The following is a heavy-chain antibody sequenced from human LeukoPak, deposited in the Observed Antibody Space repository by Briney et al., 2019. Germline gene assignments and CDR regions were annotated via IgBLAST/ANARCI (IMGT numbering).Heavy chain of an antibody. CDR3: XRXSEXDYYYYYMDV. CDR2: IYPGDSDT. D-gene: IGHD1-26*01. CDR1: GYSXTSYW. V-gene: IGHV5-51*01. J-gene: IGHJ6*03. Sequence: XSGYSXTSYWIGWVRQLPGKGLEWMGIIYPGDSDTRYSPSFQGQVTISADKSISTACRQWSSLKATGTARYYCXRXSEXDYYYYYMDVWGKGTTVTVSS.